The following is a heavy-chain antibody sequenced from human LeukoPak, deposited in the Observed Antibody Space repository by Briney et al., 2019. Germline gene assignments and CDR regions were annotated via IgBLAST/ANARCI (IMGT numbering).Heavy chain of an antibody. CDR1: GFTFSDHY. V-gene: IGHV3-72*01. CDR2: SRSEVHGYTT. D-gene: IGHD1-26*01. CDR3: ARGSRRGVGSTAPDF. Sequence: PGGSLRLSCAASGFTFSDHYMSWVRQAPGKGLEWVGRSRSEVHGYTTEYAASVKGRFTISRDGSKNSLYLQMNSLQTEDTAVYYCARGSRRGVGSTAPDFWGQGTLVTVSS. J-gene: IGHJ4*02.